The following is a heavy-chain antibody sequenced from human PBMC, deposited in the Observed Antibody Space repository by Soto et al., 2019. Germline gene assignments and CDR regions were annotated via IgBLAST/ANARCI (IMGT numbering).Heavy chain of an antibody. CDR1: GFSLSNARMG. CDR3: ARIRRDIVVVVAATPTGRLKYGMDV. CDR2: IFSNDEK. D-gene: IGHD2-15*01. J-gene: IGHJ6*02. V-gene: IGHV2-26*01. Sequence: QVTLKESGPVLVKPTEPLTLTCTVSGFSLSNARMGVSWIRQPPGKALEWLAHIFSNDEKSYSTSLKSRLTISKDTSKSQVVLTMTNMDPVDTATYYCARIRRDIVVVVAATPTGRLKYGMDVWGQGTTVTVSS.